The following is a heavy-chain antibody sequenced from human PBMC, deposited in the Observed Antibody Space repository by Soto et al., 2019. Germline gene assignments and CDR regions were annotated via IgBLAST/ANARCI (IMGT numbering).Heavy chain of an antibody. J-gene: IGHJ3*02. V-gene: IGHV1-69*06. Sequence: APVNGSRKASGGTNSSYPISRLRQPPEQGLEWMGGIIPIFGTANYAQKFQGRVTITADKSTSTAYMELSSLRSEDTAVYYCARGAVAGTSGAFDIWGQGTMVTVSS. CDR1: GGTNSSYP. CDR3: ARGAVAGTSGAFDI. D-gene: IGHD6-19*01. CDR2: IIPIFGTA.